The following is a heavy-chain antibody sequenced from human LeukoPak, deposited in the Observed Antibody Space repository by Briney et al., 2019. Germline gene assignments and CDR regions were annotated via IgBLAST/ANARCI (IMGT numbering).Heavy chain of an antibody. CDR2: IKQEGSEK. D-gene: IGHD6-19*01. CDR3: ARESSGWGPYYFDY. V-gene: IGHV3-7*01. CDR1: GFTFSSYW. Sequence: GGSLRLSCAASGFTFSSYWMSWVRHAPGEGREWVANIKQEGSEKYYVDSVKGRFTISRDNAKNSLYLQMNSLRAEDTAVYYCARESSGWGPYYFDYWGQGTLVTVSS. J-gene: IGHJ4*02.